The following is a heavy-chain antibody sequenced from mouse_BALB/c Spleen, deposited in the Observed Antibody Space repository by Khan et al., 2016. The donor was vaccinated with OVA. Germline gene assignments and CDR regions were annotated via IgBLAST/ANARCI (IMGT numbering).Heavy chain of an antibody. CDR3: ARSSYRYDFTY. D-gene: IGHD2-12*01. CDR2: IWSGGST. V-gene: IGHV2-4-1*01. CDR1: GFSLITYG. J-gene: IGHJ3*01. Sequence: VELVESGPGLVQPSQNLSITCTVSGFSLITYGVHWVRQSPGKGLEWLGVIWSGGSTAYNEAFISRLSISKDNSKSQVFFKMNSLQSDDTAIYYCARSSYRYDFTYWGRGTLVTVSS.